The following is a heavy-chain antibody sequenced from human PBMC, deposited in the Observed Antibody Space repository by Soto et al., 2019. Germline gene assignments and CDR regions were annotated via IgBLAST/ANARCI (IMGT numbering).Heavy chain of an antibody. CDR2: IYSGGST. CDR3: ARGSLYSYGYFES. V-gene: IGHV3-53*01. D-gene: IGHD5-18*01. J-gene: IGHJ4*02. CDR1: VCTVSGYN. Sequence: HPVGSLRLSCASSVCTVSGYNMNWVRHSPGRGLEWVSVIYSGGSTYYADSVKGRFTLSRDKPKNTLYLQMNSLRAEDTALYYCARGSLYSYGYFESWGQGTLVIVSS.